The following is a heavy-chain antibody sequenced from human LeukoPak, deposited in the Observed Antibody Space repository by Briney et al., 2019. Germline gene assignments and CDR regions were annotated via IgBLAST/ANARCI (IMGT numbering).Heavy chain of an antibody. J-gene: IGHJ1*01. V-gene: IGHV4-34*01. CDR2: IYHSGST. CDR3: AREGYDYVWGSYRRAEYFQH. D-gene: IGHD3-16*02. Sequence: SETLSLTCAVYGGSFSDYYWSWIRQPPGKGLEWIGEIYHSGSTNYNPSLKSRVTISVDTSKNQFSLKLSSVTAADTAVYYCAREGYDYVWGSYRRAEYFQHWGQGTLVTVSS. CDR1: GGSFSDYY.